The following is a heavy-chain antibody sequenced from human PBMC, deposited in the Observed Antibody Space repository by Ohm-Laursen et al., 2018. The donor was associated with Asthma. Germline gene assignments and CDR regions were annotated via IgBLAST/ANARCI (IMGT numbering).Heavy chain of an antibody. CDR2: IYHSVST. D-gene: IGHD3-22*01. J-gene: IGHJ4*02. Sequence: SQTLSLTCTVSGGSIGSDDYYWSWIRQPPGKGLEWIGYIYHSVSTYYSPSLKSRVTISGDTSKNQFSLSLSSVTAADTAVYYCARVLDDSSGYGLDFWGQGTLVTVSS. CDR3: ARVLDDSSGYGLDF. CDR1: GGSIGSDDYY. V-gene: IGHV4-30-4*01.